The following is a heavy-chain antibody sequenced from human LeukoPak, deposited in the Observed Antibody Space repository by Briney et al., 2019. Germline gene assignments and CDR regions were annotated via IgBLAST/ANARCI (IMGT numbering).Heavy chain of an antibody. V-gene: IGHV4-59*01. Sequence: SETLSLTCTVSGGSISSYYWSWIRQPPGKGLEWIGYIYYSGSTNYNPSLKSRVTISVDTSKNQFSLKLSSVTAADTALYYCARGDRPREVPPRIRKKNAFDIWGQGTMVTVSS. CDR3: ARGDRPREVPPRIRKKNAFDI. J-gene: IGHJ3*02. CDR2: IYYSGST. CDR1: GGSISSYY. D-gene: IGHD2-2*01.